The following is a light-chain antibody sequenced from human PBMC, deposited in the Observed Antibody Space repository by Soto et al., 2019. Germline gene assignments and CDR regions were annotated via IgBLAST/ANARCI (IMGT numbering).Light chain of an antibody. CDR1: QSVSSY. CDR2: GAS. V-gene: IGKV3-15*01. J-gene: IGKJ1*01. CDR3: QQYNNWPRT. Sequence: EIVMTQSPATLSVSPVERATLSCRASQSVSSYLAWYHQKPGQAPRLLIHGASTRATGIPAMFSGSGSGTQLTLTINSLQSEDFAVYYCQQYNNWPRTFGKGTKVDIK.